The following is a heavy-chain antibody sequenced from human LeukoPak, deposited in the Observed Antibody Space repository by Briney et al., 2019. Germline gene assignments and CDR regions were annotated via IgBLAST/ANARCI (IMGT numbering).Heavy chain of an antibody. CDR2: IYYSGST. D-gene: IGHD2-15*01. CDR1: GGSISSYY. Sequence: SETLSLTCTVSGGSISSYYWSWIRQPPGKGLEWIGYIYYSGSTNYNPSLKSRVTISVDTSKNQFSLKLSSVTAADTAVYYCARVVAGTFDYRGQGTLVTVSS. V-gene: IGHV4-59*08. J-gene: IGHJ4*02. CDR3: ARVVAGTFDY.